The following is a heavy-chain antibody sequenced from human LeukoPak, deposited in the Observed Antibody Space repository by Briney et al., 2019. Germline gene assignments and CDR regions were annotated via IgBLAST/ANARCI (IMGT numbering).Heavy chain of an antibody. J-gene: IGHJ6*02. V-gene: IGHV3-23*01. CDR1: GFTFSSYA. D-gene: IGHD2-2*01. CDR2: ISGSGGST. Sequence: GGSLRLSCAASGFTFSSYAMSWVRQAPGKGLEGVSAISGSGGSTYYADSVKGRFTISRDNSKNTLYLQMNSLRAEDTAVYYCAKVGPCSSTSCYYYYYYGMDVWGQGTTVTVSS. CDR3: AKVGPCSSTSCYYYYYYGMDV.